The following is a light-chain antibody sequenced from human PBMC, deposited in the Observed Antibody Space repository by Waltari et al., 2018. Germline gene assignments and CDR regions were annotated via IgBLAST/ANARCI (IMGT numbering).Light chain of an antibody. CDR1: RSLLHSNGYNF. Sequence: DIVLTQSPLSLPVTPGEPASISCRSSRSLLHSNGYNFLDWYLQKPGQSPQLLIYLGSNRASGVPDRFSGSVSGTDFTLKISRVEAEDIGVYYCMQALQNPWTFGQGTKVEIK. CDR2: LGS. CDR3: MQALQNPWT. J-gene: IGKJ1*01. V-gene: IGKV2-28*01.